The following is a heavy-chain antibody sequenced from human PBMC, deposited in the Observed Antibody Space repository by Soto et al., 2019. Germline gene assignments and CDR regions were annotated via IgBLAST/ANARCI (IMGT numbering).Heavy chain of an antibody. Sequence: QVQLVESGGGVVQPGRSLRLSCAASGFTFSSYAMHWVRQAPGKGLEWVAVISYDGSNKYYADSVKGRFTISRDNSKNTLYLQMNSLRAEDTAVYYCAREGPYSGSYAYYYGMDVWGQGTTVTVSS. CDR2: ISYDGSNK. CDR1: GFTFSSYA. CDR3: AREGPYSGSYAYYYGMDV. D-gene: IGHD1-26*01. V-gene: IGHV3-30-3*01. J-gene: IGHJ6*02.